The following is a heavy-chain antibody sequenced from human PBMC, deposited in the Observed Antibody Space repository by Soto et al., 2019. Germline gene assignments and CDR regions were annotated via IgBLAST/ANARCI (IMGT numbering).Heavy chain of an antibody. J-gene: IGHJ4*02. CDR1: GFTFSNAW. CDR3: TTEGKRFLEWLLSIPREYYFDY. V-gene: IGHV3-15*07. CDR2: IKSKTDGGTT. D-gene: IGHD3-3*01. Sequence: GGSLRLSCAASGFTFSNAWMNWVRQAPGKGLEWVGRIKSKTDGGTTDYAAPVKGRFTISRDDSKNKLYLQMNSLKTEDTAVYYCTTEGKRFLEWLLSIPREYYFDYWGQGTLVTVSS.